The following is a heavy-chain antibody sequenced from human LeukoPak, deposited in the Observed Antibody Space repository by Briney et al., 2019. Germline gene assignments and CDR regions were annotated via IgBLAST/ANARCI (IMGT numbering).Heavy chain of an antibody. V-gene: IGHV4-39*07. D-gene: IGHD2-21*01. CDR1: GGSISSSSYY. CDR3: AIYTIPAAFDI. J-gene: IGHJ3*02. Sequence: SETLSLTCTVSGGSISSSSYYWGWIRQPPGKGLEWIGSIYYSGSTYYNPSLKSRVTISVDTSKNQFSLKLSSVTAADTAVYYCAIYTIPAAFDIWSQGTMVTVSS. CDR2: IYYSGST.